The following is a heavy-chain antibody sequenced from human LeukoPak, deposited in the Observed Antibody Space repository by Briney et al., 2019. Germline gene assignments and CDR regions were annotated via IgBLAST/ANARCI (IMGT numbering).Heavy chain of an antibody. CDR2: INSSGST. Sequence: SETLSLTCAVSGASISGSGYYWGWIRQPPGKGLEWIGNINSSGSTYYNASLQSRVTISIDTSKNQFSLRLNSVTAADTAMYYCAKSGGYGLIDYWGQGTRVTVPS. CDR1: GASISGSGYY. J-gene: IGHJ4*02. CDR3: AKSGGYGLIDY. V-gene: IGHV4-39*01. D-gene: IGHD1-26*01.